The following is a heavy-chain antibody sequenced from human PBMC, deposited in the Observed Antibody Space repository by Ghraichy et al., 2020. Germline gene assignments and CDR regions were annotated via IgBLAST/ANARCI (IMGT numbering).Heavy chain of an antibody. V-gene: IGHV4-59*11. D-gene: IGHD3-22*01. CDR2: IFYCGTT. CDR1: GGSISSHY. CDR3: ARAGYYDGSGYLPDY. Sequence: SETLSLTCTVSGGSISSHYWSWIRQPPGQGLEWIGCIFYCGTTNYNPSLTSRLSISVDTSKNQFSLKLSSVTAADTAVYYCARAGYYDGSGYLPDYWGQGTLVTVSS. J-gene: IGHJ4*02.